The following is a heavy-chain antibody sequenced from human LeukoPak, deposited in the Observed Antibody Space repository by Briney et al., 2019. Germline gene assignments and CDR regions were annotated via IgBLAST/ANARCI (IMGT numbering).Heavy chain of an antibody. J-gene: IGHJ4*02. CDR2: IYYSGST. CDR1: GGSISSGGYY. D-gene: IGHD5-18*01. Sequence: KTSETLSLTCTVSGGSISSGGYYWSWIRQHPGKGLEWIGYIYYSGSTYYNPSLKSRVTISVDTSKNQFSLKLSSVTAADTAVYYCSRRGYSYGHYDYWGREPWSPSPQ. V-gene: IGHV4-31*03. CDR3: SRRGYSYGHYDY.